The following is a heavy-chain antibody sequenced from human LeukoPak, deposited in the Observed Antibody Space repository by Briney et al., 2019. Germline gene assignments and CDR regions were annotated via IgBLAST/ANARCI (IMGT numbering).Heavy chain of an antibody. CDR3: AKDSHSSGWYKGFDY. Sequence: GGSPRLSCAASGFTFDDYAMHWVRQAPGKGLEWVSGISWNSGSIGYADSVKGRFTISRDNAKNSLYLQMNSLRAEDTALYYCAKDSHSSGWYKGFDYWGQETLVTVSS. CDR1: GFTFDDYA. D-gene: IGHD6-19*01. CDR2: ISWNSGSI. J-gene: IGHJ4*02. V-gene: IGHV3-9*01.